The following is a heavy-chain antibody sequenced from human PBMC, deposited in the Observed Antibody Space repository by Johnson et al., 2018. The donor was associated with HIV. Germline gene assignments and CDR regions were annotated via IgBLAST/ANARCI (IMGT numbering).Heavy chain of an antibody. J-gene: IGHJ3*01. CDR1: GFTFSSYA. Sequence: VQLVESGGGLVQPGGSLRLSCAASGFTFSSYAMSWVRQAPGKGLEWVSAISGSGGSTDYADSVKGRFTISRDNAKNSLFLQMNSLRAEDTALYSCARVGVDDAFDFWGQGTMVTVSS. D-gene: IGHD2-15*01. V-gene: IGHV3-23*04. CDR2: ISGSGGST. CDR3: ARVGVDDAFDF.